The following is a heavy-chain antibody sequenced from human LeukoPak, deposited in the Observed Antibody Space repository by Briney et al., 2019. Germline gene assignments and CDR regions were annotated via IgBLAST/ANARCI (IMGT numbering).Heavy chain of an antibody. CDR3: ARADGSGSYGSHYYYYGMDV. Sequence: ASVKVSCKASGGTFSSYAISWERQAPGQGLEWMGGIIPIFGTANYAQKFQGRVTITADESTSTAYMELSSLRSEDTAVYYCARADGSGSYGSHYYYYGMDVWGKGTTVTVSS. CDR2: IIPIFGTA. V-gene: IGHV1-69*01. J-gene: IGHJ6*04. D-gene: IGHD3-10*01. CDR1: GGTFSSYA.